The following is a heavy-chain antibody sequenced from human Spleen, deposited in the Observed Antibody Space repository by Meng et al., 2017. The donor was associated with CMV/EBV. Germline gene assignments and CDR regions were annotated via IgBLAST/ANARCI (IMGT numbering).Heavy chain of an antibody. CDR3: ARDRYYDSSGYWIY. CDR2: ISSSSSYI. Sequence: ETLSLTCAASGFTFSSYSMNWVRQAPGKGLEWVSSISSSSSYIYYADSVKGRFTISRDNAKNSLYLQMNSLRAEDTAVYYCARDRYYDSSGYWIYWGQGTLVTVSS. V-gene: IGHV3-21*01. J-gene: IGHJ4*02. D-gene: IGHD3-22*01. CDR1: GFTFSSYS.